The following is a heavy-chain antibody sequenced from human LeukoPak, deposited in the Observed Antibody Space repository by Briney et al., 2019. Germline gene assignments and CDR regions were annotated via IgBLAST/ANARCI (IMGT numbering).Heavy chain of an antibody. V-gene: IGHV3-21*01. Sequence: GGSLRLSCAASGFTFSSYSMNWVRQAPGKGLEWVSSISSSSSYIYYADSVKGRFTISRDNAKNSLYLQMNSLRAEDTAVYYCARDPLWPYYYYGMDVWGQGTTVTVSS. D-gene: IGHD3-10*01. CDR1: GFTFSSYS. CDR2: ISSSSSYI. CDR3: ARDPLWPYYYYGMDV. J-gene: IGHJ6*02.